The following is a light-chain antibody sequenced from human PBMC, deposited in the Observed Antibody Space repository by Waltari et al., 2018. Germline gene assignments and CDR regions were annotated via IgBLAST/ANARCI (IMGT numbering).Light chain of an antibody. Sequence: DLQMTQSPSTLSASIGDRVTITCRASQSISSWLAWYQQKPGKAPKLLIYKASNLESGVPSRFSGSGSGTEFTLTISSLQPEDFATYYCQQCNTDWTFGQGTKVEIK. CDR3: QQCNTDWT. CDR1: QSISSW. V-gene: IGKV1-5*03. J-gene: IGKJ1*01. CDR2: KAS.